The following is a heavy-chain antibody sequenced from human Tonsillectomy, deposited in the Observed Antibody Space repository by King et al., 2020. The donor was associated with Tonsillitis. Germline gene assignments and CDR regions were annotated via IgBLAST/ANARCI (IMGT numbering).Heavy chain of an antibody. J-gene: IGHJ4*02. CDR3: ARRWDY. V-gene: IGHV4-59*08. Sequence: VQLQESGPGLVKPSETLSLTCTVSGGSISSYYWSWIRQPPGKGLEWIGYIYYSGSTNYNPSFKSRVTISVDTSKNQFSLKLSSVTAADTAVYYCARRWDYWGQGTLVTVSS. CDR1: GGSISSYY. CDR2: IYYSGST.